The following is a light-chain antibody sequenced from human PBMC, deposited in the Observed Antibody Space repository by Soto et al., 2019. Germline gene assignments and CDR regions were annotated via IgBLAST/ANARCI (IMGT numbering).Light chain of an antibody. CDR3: AAWDDSLNGVV. CDR1: SSNIGSHT. Sequence: QSVLTQPPSASGTPGQRVTISCSGSSSNIGSHTVNWYQQLPGTAPRLLIYNTYYRPSGVPDRFSGSKSGTSASLAISGLQSEDEADYYCAAWDDSLNGVVFGGGTKRSS. J-gene: IGLJ2*01. CDR2: NTY. V-gene: IGLV1-44*01.